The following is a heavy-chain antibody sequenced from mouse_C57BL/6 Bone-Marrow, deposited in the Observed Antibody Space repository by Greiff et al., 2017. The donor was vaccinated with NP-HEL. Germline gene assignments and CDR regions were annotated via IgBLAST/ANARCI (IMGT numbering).Heavy chain of an antibody. CDR1: GFAFSSYW. Sequence: QVQLKESGAELVKPGASVKISCKASGFAFSSYWMNWVKQRPGKGLEWIGQIYPGDGDTNYNGKFKGKATLHADKYSSTAYMQLSSLTSEDAAVYVCARWRDYGSSSAWFAYWGTGTLVTVSA. J-gene: IGHJ3*01. CDR3: ARWRDYGSSSAWFAY. D-gene: IGHD1-1*01. V-gene: IGHV1-80*01. CDR2: IYPGDGDT.